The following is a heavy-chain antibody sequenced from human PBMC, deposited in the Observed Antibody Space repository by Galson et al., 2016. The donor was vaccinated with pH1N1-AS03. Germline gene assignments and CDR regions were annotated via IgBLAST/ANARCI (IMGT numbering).Heavy chain of an antibody. V-gene: IGHV3-15*01. Sequence: SLRLSCAGYGFTFSNAWMSWVRQAPGKGLEWVGRIKSKTDGGTKAYAAPVKGRFAISRDDSENTLYLQMNSLKTEDTAVYYCTTADTEPGYCTSTSCSLDCWGQGTLVTVSS. J-gene: IGHJ4*02. D-gene: IGHD2-2*01. CDR2: IKSKTDGGTK. CDR1: GFTFSNAW. CDR3: TTADTEPGYCTSTSCSLDC.